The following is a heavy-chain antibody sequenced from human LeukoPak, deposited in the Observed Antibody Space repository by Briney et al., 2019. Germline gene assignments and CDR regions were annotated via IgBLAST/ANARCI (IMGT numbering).Heavy chain of an antibody. CDR2: IYTSGST. V-gene: IGHV4-4*07. CDR3: ARESSSDPYYSYGMDV. J-gene: IGHJ6*02. Sequence: SETLSLTCTVSGGSISSYCWSWIRQPAGKGLEWIGRIYTSGSTNYNPSLKSRVTISVDTSKNQFSLKLSSVTAAARAVYYCARESSSDPYYSYGMDVWGQGTTVTVSS. D-gene: IGHD6-6*01. CDR1: GGSISSYC.